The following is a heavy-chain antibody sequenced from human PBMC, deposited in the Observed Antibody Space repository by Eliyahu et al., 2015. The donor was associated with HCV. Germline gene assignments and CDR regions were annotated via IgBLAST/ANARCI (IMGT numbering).Heavy chain of an antibody. CDR3: AKDLVIAAEGGA. CDR2: ISGSGGST. J-gene: IGHJ5*02. V-gene: IGHV3-23*01. D-gene: IGHD6-13*01. CDR1: GFTFSSYA. Sequence: EVQLLESGGGLVQPGGSLRLSCAASGFTFSSYAMSWVPPAPGKGVEWVSAISGSGGSTYYADSVKGRFTISRDNSKNTLYLQMNSLRAEDTAVYYCAKDLVIAAEGGAWGQGTLVTVSS.